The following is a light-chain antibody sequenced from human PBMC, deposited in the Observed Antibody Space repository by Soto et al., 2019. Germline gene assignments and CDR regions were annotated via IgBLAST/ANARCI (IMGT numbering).Light chain of an antibody. CDR2: DVS. CDR3: SSYTSINTHV. V-gene: IGLV2-14*01. Sequence: QSVLTQPASVSGSPGQSITISCTGTSSDVGGYNYVSWHQQHPGKVTKLMIYDVSRRPSGVSNRFSGSKSGNAASLTISGLQAGDEADYYCSSYTSINTHVFGSGTKV. J-gene: IGLJ1*01. CDR1: SSDVGGYNY.